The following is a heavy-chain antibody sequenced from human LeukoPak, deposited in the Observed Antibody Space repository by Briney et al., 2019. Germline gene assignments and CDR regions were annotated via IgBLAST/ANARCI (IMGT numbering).Heavy chain of an antibody. V-gene: IGHV4-39*07. CDR1: GGSISSSSYY. CDR3: ARVTGYMIEDYFDS. Sequence: SETLSLTCTVSGGSISSSSYYWGWIRQPPGKGLEWIGSIYYSGSTYYNPSLKSRVTISVDTSKNQFSLKLSSVTAADTAVYYCARVTGYMIEDYFDSWGQGTLVAVSS. J-gene: IGHJ4*02. D-gene: IGHD3-22*01. CDR2: IYYSGST.